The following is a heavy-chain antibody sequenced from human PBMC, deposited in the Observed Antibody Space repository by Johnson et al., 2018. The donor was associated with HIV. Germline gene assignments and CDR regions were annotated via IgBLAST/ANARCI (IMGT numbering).Heavy chain of an antibody. CDR3: ARDGIAAEPKWDAFDI. Sequence: VYLVESGGGLVQPGGSLRLSCAASGFTFSSYWMSWVRQAPGKGLEWVANIKQDGSEKYYVDSVKGRFTISRDNAKNSLYLQMNSLRAEDTAVYYCARDGIAAEPKWDAFDIWGQGTMVTVSS. D-gene: IGHD6-13*01. V-gene: IGHV3-7*05. J-gene: IGHJ3*02. CDR1: GFTFSSYW. CDR2: IKQDGSEK.